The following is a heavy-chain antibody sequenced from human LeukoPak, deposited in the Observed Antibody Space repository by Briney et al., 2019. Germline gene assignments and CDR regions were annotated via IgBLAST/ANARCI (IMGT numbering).Heavy chain of an antibody. Sequence: SVTVSCTAFGGTFSSYAISWVRQAPGQGLEWMGGIIPIFGTANYAQKFQGRVTITADESTSTAYMELSSLRSEDTAVYYCASRPSSSWYFFFLAWGQGTLVTVSS. CDR2: IIPIFGTA. D-gene: IGHD6-13*01. V-gene: IGHV1-69*13. CDR3: ASRPSSSWYFFFLA. J-gene: IGHJ5*02. CDR1: GGTFSSYA.